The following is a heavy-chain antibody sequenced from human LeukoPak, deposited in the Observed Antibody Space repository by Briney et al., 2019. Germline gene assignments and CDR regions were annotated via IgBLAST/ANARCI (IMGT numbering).Heavy chain of an antibody. V-gene: IGHV3-48*01. CDR3: STAKFDN. J-gene: IGHJ4*02. Sequence: PGGSLRVSCAASGFALSSYSINWVRQTPGKGLEWLSHISSSGNNIYYADSVRGRFTISRDNAKNSLYLQMNNLRAEDTAVYYCSTAKFDNWDQGTLVTVSS. CDR1: GFALSSYS. CDR2: ISSSGNNI.